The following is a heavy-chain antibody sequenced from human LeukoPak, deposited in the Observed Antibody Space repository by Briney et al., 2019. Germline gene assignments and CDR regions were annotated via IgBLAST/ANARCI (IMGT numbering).Heavy chain of an antibody. D-gene: IGHD3-9*01. CDR2: ISGSGGST. V-gene: IGHV3-23*01. CDR3: AKDGGFACDILTGYYYFDY. Sequence: AGGSLRLSCAASGFTFSSYAMSWVRQAPGKGLEWVSAISGSGGSTYYADSVKGRFTISRDNSKNTLNLQMNSLRAEDTAVYYRAKDGGFACDILTGYYYFDYWGQGTLVTVSS. CDR1: GFTFSSYA. J-gene: IGHJ4*02.